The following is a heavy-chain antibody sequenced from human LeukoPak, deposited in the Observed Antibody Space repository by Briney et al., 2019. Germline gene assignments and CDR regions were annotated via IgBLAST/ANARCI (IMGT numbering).Heavy chain of an antibody. J-gene: IGHJ4*02. V-gene: IGHV3-74*01. CDR1: GFTFSSYW. CDR2: INTDGSST. D-gene: IGHD6-6*01. Sequence: GGSLRLSCAASGFTFSSYWMHWFRQAPGKGLVWVSHINTDGSSTTYADSVKGRLTISRDNAKNTLYLQMNSLRAADTAVYYCARSGGSSSLGYWGQGTLVTVSS. CDR3: ARSGGSSSLGY.